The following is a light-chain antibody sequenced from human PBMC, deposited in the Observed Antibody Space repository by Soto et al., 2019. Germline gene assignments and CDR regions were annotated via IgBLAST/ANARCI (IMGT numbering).Light chain of an antibody. CDR2: GNS. V-gene: IGLV1-40*01. J-gene: IGLJ1*01. CDR1: SSNIGAGYD. CDR3: QSYARSLSEV. Sequence: QSVLTQPPSVSGAPGQRVTISCTGSSSNIGAGYDVHWYQQLPGTAPKLLIYGNSNRPSGVPDRFSGSKSGTSASLAIAGLQAEDEADYYCQSYARSLSEVFGTGTKVTVL.